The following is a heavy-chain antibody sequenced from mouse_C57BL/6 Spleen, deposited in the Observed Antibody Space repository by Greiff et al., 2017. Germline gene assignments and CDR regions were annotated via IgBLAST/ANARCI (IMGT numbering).Heavy chain of an antibody. V-gene: IGHV5-4*01. D-gene: IGHD1-1*01. CDR2: ISDGSSYT. CDR3: ARELRGYFDY. Sequence: EVKLVESGGGLVKPGGSLKLSCAASGFTFSSYAMSWVRQTPEKRLEWVATISDGSSYTYYPDNVKGRFTISRDNAKNNLYLQMSHLKTEDTAMYYCARELRGYFDYWGQGTTLTVSS. J-gene: IGHJ2*01. CDR1: GFTFSSYA.